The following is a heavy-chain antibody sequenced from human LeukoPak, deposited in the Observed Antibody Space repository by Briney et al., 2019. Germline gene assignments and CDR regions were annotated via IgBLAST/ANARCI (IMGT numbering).Heavy chain of an antibody. CDR1: GFTXXSYW. CDR2: IKQDGSEK. V-gene: IGHV3-7*03. CDR3: ARVRKVPGVTIASFDY. Sequence: SXRLXXAXSGFTXXSYWMSWVRQAPGXGLEWVANIKQDGSEKYYVDSVKGRFTISRDNAKNSLYLQMNSLRAEDTAVYYCARVRKVPGVTIASFDYRGQGPLVPVSS. J-gene: IGHJ4*02. D-gene: IGHD3-10*01.